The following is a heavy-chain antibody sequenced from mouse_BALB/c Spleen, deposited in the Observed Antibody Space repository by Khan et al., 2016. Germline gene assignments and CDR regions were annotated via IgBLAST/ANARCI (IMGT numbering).Heavy chain of an antibody. V-gene: IGHV5-12-2*01. CDR1: GFTFSSYT. CDR3: ARNYRYDSSYWYFDV. D-gene: IGHD2-14*01. J-gene: IGHJ1*01. Sequence: EVELVESGGGLVQPGGSLKLSCAASGFTFSSYTMSWVRQTPEKRLEWVAYISNGGGSTYYSDTVKGRFTISRDNAKNTLYLQMSSLKSEDTAMYYCARNYRYDSSYWYFDVWGAGTTVTVSS. CDR2: ISNGGGST.